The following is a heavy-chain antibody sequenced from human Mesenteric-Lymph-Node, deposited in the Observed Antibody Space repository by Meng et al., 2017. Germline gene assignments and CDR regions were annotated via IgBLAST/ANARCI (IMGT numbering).Heavy chain of an antibody. CDR2: IGATTGNK. J-gene: IGHJ4*02. Sequence: EVQLGASGGGLGQPGGSLRLSCAPYGFTFSTYAMGWVRQAPGKGLEWVSGIGATTGNKFYVDSVKGRFTISRDNSKNTLYLQMNSLRAEDTALYYCARGVVFSSRWYYDCGGQGTLVTVSS. CDR3: ARGVVFSSRWYYDC. V-gene: IGHV3-23*04. CDR1: GFTFSTYA. D-gene: IGHD6-19*01.